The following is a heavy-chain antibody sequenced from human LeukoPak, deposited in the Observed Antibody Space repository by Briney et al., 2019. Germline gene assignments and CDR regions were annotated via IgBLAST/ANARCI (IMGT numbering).Heavy chain of an antibody. CDR3: AKVSGGGLYYDGMDV. V-gene: IGHV3-23*01. CDR1: GFSFSSHA. CDR2: ISGSGGTT. Sequence: PGGSLRLSCAASGFSFSSHAIHWVRQAPGKGLEWVSVISGSGGTTYYADSVKGRFTISRDSSKNTLYLQMNSLRAEDTAVYYCAKVSGGGLYYDGMDVWGQGTTVTVSS. D-gene: IGHD1-14*01. J-gene: IGHJ6*02.